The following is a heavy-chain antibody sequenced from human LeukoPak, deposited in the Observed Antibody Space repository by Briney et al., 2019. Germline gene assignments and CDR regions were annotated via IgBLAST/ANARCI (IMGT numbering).Heavy chain of an antibody. J-gene: IGHJ4*02. Sequence: GGSLRLSCAASGFTFSDFWMSWVRQAPGKGLECVASTNEAGGDKYYVDSVKGRFTISRDNSKNSLSLQMNSLTAEDTAIYYCAIATTGRGAFGSWGQGALVSVSS. D-gene: IGHD1-1*01. V-gene: IGHV3-7*01. CDR3: AIATTGRGAFGS. CDR2: TNEAGGDK. CDR1: GFTFSDFW.